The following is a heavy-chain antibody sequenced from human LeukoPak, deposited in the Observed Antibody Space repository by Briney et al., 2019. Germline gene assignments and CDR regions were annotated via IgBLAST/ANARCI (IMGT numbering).Heavy chain of an antibody. CDR1: GGSISSSNYY. CDR3: ARQGTAAGTPDLFDP. CDR2: IYTSEST. Sequence: PSETLSLTCSVSGGSISSSNYYWSWIRQPAGKGLEWIGRIYTSESTNYNPSLKSRVTISVDTSKNQFSLKLSSVTAADTAVYYCARQGTAAGTPDLFDPWGQGTLVTVSS. D-gene: IGHD6-13*01. J-gene: IGHJ5*02. V-gene: IGHV4-61*02.